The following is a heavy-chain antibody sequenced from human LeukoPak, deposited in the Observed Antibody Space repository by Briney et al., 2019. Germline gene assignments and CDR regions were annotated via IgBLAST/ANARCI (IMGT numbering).Heavy chain of an antibody. CDR2: INPSGGST. V-gene: IGHV1-46*01. J-gene: IGHJ4*02. CDR1: GYTFTSYY. CDR3: AMTLRGYMALDY. D-gene: IGHD3-10*01. Sequence: ASVKVSCKASGYTFTSYYMHWVRQAPGQGLEWMGIINPSGGSTSYAQKFQGRVTMTRDTSTSTVYMELSSLRSDDTAVYYCAMTLRGYMALDYWGQGTLVTVSS.